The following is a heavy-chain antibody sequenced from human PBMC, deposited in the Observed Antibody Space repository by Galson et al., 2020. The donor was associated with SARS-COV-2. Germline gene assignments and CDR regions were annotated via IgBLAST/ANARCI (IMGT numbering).Heavy chain of an antibody. CDR1: GGSITTSNYY. V-gene: IGHV4-39*07. CDR3: ARDYSSSSGADF. J-gene: IGHJ4*02. D-gene: IGHD6-6*01. Sequence: SETLSLTCSLSGGSITTSNYYWGWIRQFPGKGLEWIGSFYYGGDTYSNPSLHSRVTISPDPSKNQFSLTLRSVTAADTAVYYCARDYSSSSGADFWGQGTLVTVSS. CDR2: FYYGGDT.